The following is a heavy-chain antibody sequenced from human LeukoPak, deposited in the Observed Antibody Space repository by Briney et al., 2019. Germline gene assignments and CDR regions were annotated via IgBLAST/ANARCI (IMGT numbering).Heavy chain of an antibody. CDR2: ITNSGENT. CDR3: ARLIVGAYSRGDAFDI. D-gene: IGHD1-26*01. Sequence: GGSLRLSCEASGFSFPYGMSWVRQAPGKGLEWVSGITNSGENTYYADSVKGRFTISRDNSKNTLFLEMNSLRVEDTAVYYCARLIVGAYSRGDAFDIWGQGTMVTVSS. CDR1: GFSFPYG. J-gene: IGHJ3*02. V-gene: IGHV3-23*01.